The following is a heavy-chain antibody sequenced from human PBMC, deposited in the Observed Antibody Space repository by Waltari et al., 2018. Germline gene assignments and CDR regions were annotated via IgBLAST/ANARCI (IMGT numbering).Heavy chain of an antibody. CDR2: IGGHDGSI. CDR3: AREAPNYYYYLDV. Sequence: EVQLVESGGGLVKPGGSLRLSCAASGFKFNSYSMNWVRQAPGKGRGGVASIGGHDGSIYYADSVKGRFTVSRDNAKNSLFLQMDGLRGDDTALYYCAREAPNYYYYLDVWGKGTTVTVS. CDR1: GFKFNSYS. J-gene: IGHJ6*03. V-gene: IGHV3-21*02.